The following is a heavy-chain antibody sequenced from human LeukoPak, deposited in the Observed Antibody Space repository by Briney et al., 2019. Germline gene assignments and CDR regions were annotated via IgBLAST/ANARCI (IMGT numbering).Heavy chain of an antibody. V-gene: IGHV4-59*01. Sequence: SETLSLTCTVSGGSISSYYWSWIRQPPGKGLEWIGCIYYSGYTNYKSSLKSRVTISVDTSKNQFSLKLSSVTAADTAVYYCARTSMVRGTYYMDVWGKGTTVTVSS. CDR3: ARTSMVRGTYYMDV. D-gene: IGHD3-10*01. CDR2: IYYSGYT. J-gene: IGHJ6*03. CDR1: GGSISSYY.